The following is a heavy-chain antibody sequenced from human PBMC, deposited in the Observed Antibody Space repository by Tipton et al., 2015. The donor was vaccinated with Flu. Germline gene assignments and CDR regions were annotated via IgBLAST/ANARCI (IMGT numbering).Heavy chain of an antibody. CDR2: INQDGSEK. D-gene: IGHD3-22*01. J-gene: IGHJ4*02. V-gene: IGHV3-7*01. CDR3: AREDGNFYDSSGFSDY. Sequence: QLVQSGGGLVQPGGSLRLSCAASGFTFSTYWMGWVRQAAGKGLQWVANINQDGSEKNYVDSVKGRFTISRDNAKNSLYLQMNSLRAEDTAVYYCAREDGNFYDSSGFSDYWGQGTLVTVSS. CDR1: GFTFSTYW.